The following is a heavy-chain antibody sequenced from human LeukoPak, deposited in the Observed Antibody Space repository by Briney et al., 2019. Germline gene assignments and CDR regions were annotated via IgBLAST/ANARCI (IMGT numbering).Heavy chain of an antibody. D-gene: IGHD3-9*01. V-gene: IGHV1-2*02. CDR2: INPHTGGT. J-gene: IGHJ2*01. CDR3: ARGLLTGRNWYFDL. Sequence: GASVKVSCKASGYIFNGYYMHWVRQAPGQGLEWMGWINPHTGGTNYAQNFQGRVTMTRDTSISTVYMELRTLRSDDTAVYFCARGLLTGRNWYFDLWGRGTLLTASS. CDR1: GYIFNGYY.